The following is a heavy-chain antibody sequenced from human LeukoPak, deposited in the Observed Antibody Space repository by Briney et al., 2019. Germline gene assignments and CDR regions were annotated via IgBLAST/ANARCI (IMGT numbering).Heavy chain of an antibody. J-gene: IGHJ5*02. CDR2: ISGSSGTT. Sequence: GGSLRLSCAASGFTFSSYAMSWVRQAPGKGLEWVSAISGSSGTTYYADSVKGRFTISRDNSKNTLYLQMNSLRAEDTAVYYCAKPSSGSYPNWFDPWGQGTLVTVSS. CDR1: GFTFSSYA. V-gene: IGHV3-23*01. D-gene: IGHD1-26*01. CDR3: AKPSSGSYPNWFDP.